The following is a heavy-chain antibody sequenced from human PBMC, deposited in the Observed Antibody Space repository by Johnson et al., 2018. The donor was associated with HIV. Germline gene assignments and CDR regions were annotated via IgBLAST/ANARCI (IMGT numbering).Heavy chain of an antibody. CDR1: GFTFSDYY. Sequence: QVQLVESGGGLVKPGGSLRLSCAAPGFTFSDYYMSWIRQAPGKGLEWVSYISSSGSTIYYADSVKGRFTISRDNAKKSQYLQMNSLRAEDTAVYYCAREVRYTSWSFDIWGQGTMVTVSS. D-gene: IGHD6-19*01. J-gene: IGHJ3*02. CDR3: AREVRYTSWSFDI. V-gene: IGHV3-11*04. CDR2: ISSSGSTI.